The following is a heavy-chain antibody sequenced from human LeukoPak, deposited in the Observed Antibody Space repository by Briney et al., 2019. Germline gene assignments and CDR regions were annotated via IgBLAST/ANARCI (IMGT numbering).Heavy chain of an antibody. V-gene: IGHV4-59*12. CDR2: IFYTGST. J-gene: IGHJ6*03. D-gene: IGHD3-10*01. CDR1: GGSISSYY. CDR3: ARSTYYYGSGSYYNRYYYYMDV. Sequence: SETLSLTCTVSGGSISSYYWSWIRQPPGKGLEWIGYIFYTGSTNYNPSLKSRVTISVLTSKNRFSLKLSSVTAADTAVYYCARSTYYYGSGSYYNRYYYYMDVWGKGTTVTISS.